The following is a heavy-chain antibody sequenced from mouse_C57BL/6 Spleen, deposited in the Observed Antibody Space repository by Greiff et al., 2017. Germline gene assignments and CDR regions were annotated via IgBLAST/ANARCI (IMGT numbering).Heavy chain of an antibody. Sequence: DVQLQESGGGLVKPGGSLKLSCAASGFTFSDYGMHWVRQAPEKGLEWVAYISSGSSTIYYADTVKGRFPISRDNAKNTLFLQMPSLQAEDTAMYYCARGGSAYAMDYWGQGTSVTVSS. CDR2: ISSGSSTI. J-gene: IGHJ4*01. D-gene: IGHD1-1*02. CDR3: ARGGSAYAMDY. V-gene: IGHV5-17*01. CDR1: GFTFSDYG.